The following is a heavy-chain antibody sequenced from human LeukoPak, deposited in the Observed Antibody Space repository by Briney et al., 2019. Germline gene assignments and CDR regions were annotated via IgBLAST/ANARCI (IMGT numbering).Heavy chain of an antibody. V-gene: IGHV1-69*02. CDR2: IIPILGIA. J-gene: IGHJ5*02. D-gene: IGHD5-18*01. CDR1: GGTFSSYT. CDR3: ARVGRGYSDRWWFDP. Sequence: SMKVSCKASGGTFSSYTISWVRQAPGQGLEWMGRIIPILGIANYAQKFQGRVTITADKSTSTAYMELSSLRSEDTAVYYCARVGRGYSDRWWFDPWGQGTLVTASS.